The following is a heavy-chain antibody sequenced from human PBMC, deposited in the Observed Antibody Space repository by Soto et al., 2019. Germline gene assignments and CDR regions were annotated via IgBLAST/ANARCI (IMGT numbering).Heavy chain of an antibody. D-gene: IGHD2-2*01. CDR3: ARHRLSTWDAFDL. CDR2: VFPADSNT. J-gene: IGHJ3*01. V-gene: IGHV5-51*01. Sequence: GESLNISCKGSRYRFSTYWIGLVRQMPGQGLEWMGIVFPADSNTRYSPSFQGQVTISADKSISTAYLQWNSLQASDTAMYYCARHRLSTWDAFDLWGQGTMVTVSS. CDR1: RYRFSTYW.